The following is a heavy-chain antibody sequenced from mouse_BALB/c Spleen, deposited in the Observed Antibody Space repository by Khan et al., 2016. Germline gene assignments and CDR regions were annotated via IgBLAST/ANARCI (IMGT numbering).Heavy chain of an antibody. CDR3: AADDAFAC. V-gene: IGHV8-12*01. CDR2: IYWDDDK. D-gene: IGHD2-3*01. J-gene: IGHJ3*01. Sequence: QVTLKESGPGLLQPSQTLSLTCSFSGFSLSTSGMGVSWIRQPSGKGLEWLAHIYWDDDKRYNPSLKRRLTISKDPSSNPVFLKITRVATADTATYYCAADDAFACWGQGTLVTVAA. CDR1: GFSLSTSGMG.